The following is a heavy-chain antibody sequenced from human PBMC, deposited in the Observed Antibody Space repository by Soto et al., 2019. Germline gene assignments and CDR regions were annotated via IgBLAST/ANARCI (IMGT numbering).Heavy chain of an antibody. CDR2: IYYSGST. D-gene: IGHD6-6*01. Sequence: PSETLSLTCAVSGGSVSSGSYYWSWIRQPPGKGLEWIGYIYYSGSTNYNPSLKSRVTISVDTSKNQFSLKLSSVTAADTAVYYCARVKVAARPSFDYWGQGTLVTVSS. J-gene: IGHJ4*02. CDR1: GGSVSSGSYY. V-gene: IGHV4-61*01. CDR3: ARVKVAARPSFDY.